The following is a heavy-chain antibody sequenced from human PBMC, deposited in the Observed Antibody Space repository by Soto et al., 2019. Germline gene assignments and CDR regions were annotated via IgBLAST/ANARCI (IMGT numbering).Heavy chain of an antibody. CDR1: GFIFSTYA. J-gene: IGHJ6*02. CDR2: ISGYGGSA. Sequence: PGGSLRLSCAASGFIFSTYAMHWVRQAPGKGLEYVAAISGYGGSAYYADSVKGRFTISRDNSNNTLYLQMGSLRAEDTAVYYCARGPTPYYDILTGFYGMDVWGQATTVTVSS. D-gene: IGHD3-9*01. V-gene: IGHV3-64*02. CDR3: ARGPTPYYDILTGFYGMDV.